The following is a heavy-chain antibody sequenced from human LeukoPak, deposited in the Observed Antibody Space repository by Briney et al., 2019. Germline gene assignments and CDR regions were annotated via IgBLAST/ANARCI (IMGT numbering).Heavy chain of an antibody. CDR3: ARDRSRGNSFFDY. CDR2: ISYNGST. CDR1: GFTFSSYS. V-gene: IGHV4-39*07. Sequence: GSLRLSCAASGFTFSSYSMNWVRQPPGKGLEWIGSISYNGSTYYKPSLKSRVAILVDTSKNQFSLNLRSVTAADTAVYFCARDRSRGNSFFDYWGQGIQVTVSS. D-gene: IGHD5-18*01. J-gene: IGHJ4*02.